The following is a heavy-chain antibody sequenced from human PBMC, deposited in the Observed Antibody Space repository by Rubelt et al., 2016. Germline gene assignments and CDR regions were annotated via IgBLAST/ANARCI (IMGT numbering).Heavy chain of an antibody. J-gene: IGHJ4*02. D-gene: IGHD2-8*01. CDR1: GFSLSTTGVG. Sequence: QITLRESGPTLVKPTQTLTLTCTFSGFSLSTTGVGVGWIRQPPGKALEWLALIYWDDDKRYSPSLRNRLTITKDTSKNQVVLTMTNMDPVETATYYCVHRLGCSKGVCYPFDYWGQGTLVTVSS. V-gene: IGHV2-5*02. CDR2: IYWDDDK. CDR3: VHRLGCSKGVCYPFDY.